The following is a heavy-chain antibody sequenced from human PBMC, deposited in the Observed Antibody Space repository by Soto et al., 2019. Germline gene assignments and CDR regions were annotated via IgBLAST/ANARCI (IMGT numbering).Heavy chain of an antibody. D-gene: IGHD1-26*01. CDR1: GFTFSSYS. V-gene: IGHV3-23*01. J-gene: IGHJ4*02. Sequence: GGSLRLSCAASGFTFSSYSMNWVRQAPGKGLEWVSAISGSGGSTYYADSVKGRFTISRDNSKNTLYLQMNSLRAEDTAVYYCAKSVGATHIDYWGQGTLVTVSS. CDR2: ISGSGGST. CDR3: AKSVGATHIDY.